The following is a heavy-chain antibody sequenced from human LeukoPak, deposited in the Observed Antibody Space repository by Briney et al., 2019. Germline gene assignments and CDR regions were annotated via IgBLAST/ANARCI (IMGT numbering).Heavy chain of an antibody. CDR2: FDPEDGET. J-gene: IGHJ4*02. D-gene: IGHD2-2*01. V-gene: IGHV1-24*01. CDR1: GYTLTELS. CDR3: ATVLGYCRSTSCYGSGSYYNAWYFDY. Sequence: ASVKVSCKVSGYTLTELSMHWVRQAPGKGLEWMGGFDPEDGETIYAQKFQGRVTMTEDTSTDTTYMQLSSLRSDDTAVYYCATVLGYCRSTSCYGSGSYYNAWYFDYWGQGTLVTVSS.